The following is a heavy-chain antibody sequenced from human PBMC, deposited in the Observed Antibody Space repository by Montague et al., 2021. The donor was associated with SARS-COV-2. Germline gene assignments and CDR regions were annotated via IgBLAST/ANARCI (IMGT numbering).Heavy chain of an antibody. CDR1: GFTFSSYA. CDR2: ISYDGSNK. Sequence: SLRLSSSASGFTFSSYAMHWVRQAPGKGLEWVAVISYDGSNKYYADSVKGRFTISRDNSKNTLYLQMNSLRAEDTAVYYCARDNYDSSGYSLYGMDVWGQGTTVTVSS. J-gene: IGHJ6*02. V-gene: IGHV3-30-3*01. CDR3: ARDNYDSSGYSLYGMDV. D-gene: IGHD3-22*01.